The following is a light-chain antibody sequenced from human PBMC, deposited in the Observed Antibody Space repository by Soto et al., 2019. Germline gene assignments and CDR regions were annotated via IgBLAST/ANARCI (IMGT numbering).Light chain of an antibody. CDR2: WAS. Sequence: DIVMTQSPDSLSVSLGERATVNCKSSQTVLSTSDSKNYLAWYQQKPGQPPKLLIYWASTRESGVPDRFSGSGSGTEFTLTISSLQAADVAVYYWQQHYYIPFTFGPGTEVDIK. CDR3: QQHYYIPFT. V-gene: IGKV4-1*01. CDR1: QTVLSTSDSKNY. J-gene: IGKJ3*01.